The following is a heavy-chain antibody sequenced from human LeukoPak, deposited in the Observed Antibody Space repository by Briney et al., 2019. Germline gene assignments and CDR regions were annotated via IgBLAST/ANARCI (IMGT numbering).Heavy chain of an antibody. Sequence: GRSLRLSCAPSGFSFSTSGMHWVRQAPGKGLEWVGFLQNDGSEKYFADSVKGRFTISRDNSKNTLYLQMNSLRGEDTAVYYCARESSRMAIGTLDFWGQGTLVSVSS. V-gene: IGHV3-33*05. J-gene: IGHJ4*02. CDR2: LQNDGSEK. D-gene: IGHD2-8*01. CDR3: ARESSRMAIGTLDF. CDR1: GFSFSTSG.